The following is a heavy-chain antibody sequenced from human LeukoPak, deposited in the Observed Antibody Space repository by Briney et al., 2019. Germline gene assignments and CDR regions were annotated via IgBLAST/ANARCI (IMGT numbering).Heavy chain of an antibody. J-gene: IGHJ4*01. V-gene: IGHV4-59*01. CDR2: VSNAGTTGTT. Sequence: SETLSLTCTVSGGSISNYYWSWIPQPPAKGLEWIGYVSNAGTTGTTGYTPALRSRATLSVDTSKNQFSLKLTSVTAADTAVYCCARCGYSYVTGYFFDYWGHGSLVTVSS. CDR1: GGSISNYY. D-gene: IGHD5-18*01. CDR3: ARCGYSYVTGYFFDY.